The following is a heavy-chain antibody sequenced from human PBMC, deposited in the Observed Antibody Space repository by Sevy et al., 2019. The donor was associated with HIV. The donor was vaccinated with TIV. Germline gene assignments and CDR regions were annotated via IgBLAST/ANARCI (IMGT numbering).Heavy chain of an antibody. CDR3: ARDGYYDSSGSRILDY. Sequence: GGSLRLSCAASGFTFSDYYMSWIRQAPGKGLEWVSYISSSGSTIYYADPVKGRFTISRDNAKNSLYLQMNGLRAEDTAVYYCARDGYYDSSGSRILDYWGQGTLVTVSS. CDR1: GFTFSDYY. CDR2: ISSSGSTI. D-gene: IGHD3-22*01. J-gene: IGHJ4*02. V-gene: IGHV3-11*01.